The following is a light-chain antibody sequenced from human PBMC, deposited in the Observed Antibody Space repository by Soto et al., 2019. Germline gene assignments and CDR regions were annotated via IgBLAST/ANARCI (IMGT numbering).Light chain of an antibody. Sequence: DIQMTXSPSTLSASXXXXXTITCRASQSISSWLAWYQQKPGKAPKLLIYKASSLESGVPSRFSGSGSGTEFTLTISSLQPDDFATFYCQHYNSYPWTFGQGTKVEIK. CDR2: KAS. V-gene: IGKV1-5*03. CDR1: QSISSW. CDR3: QHYNSYPWT. J-gene: IGKJ1*01.